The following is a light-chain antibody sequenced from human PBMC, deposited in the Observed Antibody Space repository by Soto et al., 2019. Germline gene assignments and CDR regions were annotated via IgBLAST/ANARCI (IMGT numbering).Light chain of an antibody. V-gene: IGLV2-14*03. Sequence: QSALTQPASVSGSPGQSITISCTGTSSDVGGYNYVSWYQQHPGRAPKLMICNVSNRPSGVSNRFSGSKSGNTASLTISGLQAEDEADYYCSSYTGSSTLYVFGTGTKVTVL. J-gene: IGLJ1*01. CDR1: SSDVGGYNY. CDR3: SSYTGSSTLYV. CDR2: NVS.